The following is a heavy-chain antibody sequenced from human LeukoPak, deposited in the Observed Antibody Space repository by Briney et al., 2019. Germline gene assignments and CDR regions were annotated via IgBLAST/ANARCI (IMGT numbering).Heavy chain of an antibody. CDR3: ARETYYDFWSGSGAFDI. Sequence: SETLSLTCAVSGGSISSSNWWSWVRQPPGKGLEWIGEIYHSGSTNYNPSLKSRVTISVDKSKNRFSLKLSSVTAADTAVYYCARETYYDFWSGSGAFDIWGQGTMVTVSS. V-gene: IGHV4-4*02. CDR2: IYHSGST. CDR1: GGSISSSNW. J-gene: IGHJ3*02. D-gene: IGHD3-3*01.